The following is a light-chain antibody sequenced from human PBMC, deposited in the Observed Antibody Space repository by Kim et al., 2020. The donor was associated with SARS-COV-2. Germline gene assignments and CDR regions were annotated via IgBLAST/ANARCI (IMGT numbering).Light chain of an antibody. CDR1: TSNVASNA. CDR2: KSD. CDR3: AAWDDSLNVVV. V-gene: IGLV1-44*01. J-gene: IGLJ2*01. Sequence: GQRLTISCSGSTSNVASNAVNWNQQLPGTAPKLLVYKSDQRPSEVPDRFSASKSGTSASLAINGLQSEDEADYYCAAWDDSLNVVVFGGGTQLTVL.